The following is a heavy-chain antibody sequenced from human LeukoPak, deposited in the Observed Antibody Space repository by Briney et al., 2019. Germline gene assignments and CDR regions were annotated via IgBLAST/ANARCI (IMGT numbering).Heavy chain of an antibody. CDR2: INHSGST. CDR3: ARDVDGLIDY. V-gene: IGHV4-34*01. J-gene: IGHJ4*02. CDR1: GGSFSGYY. D-gene: IGHD3-16*01. Sequence: SETLSLTCAVYGGSFSGYYWTWIRQPPGKGLEWIGEINHSGSTNYNPSLKSRVTISVDTSKNQFSLKLTSVTAADTALYSCARDVDGLIDYWGQGTLVTVSS.